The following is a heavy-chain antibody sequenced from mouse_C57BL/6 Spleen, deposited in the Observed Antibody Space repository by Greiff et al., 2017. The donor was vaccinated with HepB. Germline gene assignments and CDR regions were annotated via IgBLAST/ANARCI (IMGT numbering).Heavy chain of an antibody. CDR3: ARYKSNYEYFDV. CDR1: GFTFTVYY. V-gene: IGHV7-3*01. Sequence: EVQGVESGGGLVQPGGSLSLSCAASGFTFTVYYMSWVRQPPGKALEWLGFIRNKANGYTTEYSASVKGRFTISRDNSQSILYLQMNALRAEDSATYYCARYKSNYEYFDVWGTGTTVTVSS. J-gene: IGHJ1*03. D-gene: IGHD2-5*01. CDR2: IRNKANGYTT.